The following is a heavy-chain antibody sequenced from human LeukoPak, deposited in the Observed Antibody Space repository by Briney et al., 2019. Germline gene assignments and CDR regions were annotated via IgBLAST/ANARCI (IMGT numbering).Heavy chain of an antibody. V-gene: IGHV6-1*01. Sequence: SQTLSLTCAISGDSVSSNSASWNWIRQSPSRGLEWLGRTYYRSKWYNDCAISLKSRITINPDASKNQFSLQLNSVTPEDTAVYYCARAYIGSNGAFDIWGQGTMVTVSS. CDR2: TYYRSKWYN. CDR3: ARAYIGSNGAFDI. J-gene: IGHJ3*02. CDR1: GDSVSSNSAS. D-gene: IGHD1-26*01.